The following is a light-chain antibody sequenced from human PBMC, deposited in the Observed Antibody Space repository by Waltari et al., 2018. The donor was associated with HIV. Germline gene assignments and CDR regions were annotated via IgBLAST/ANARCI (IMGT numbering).Light chain of an antibody. J-gene: IGLJ3*02. CDR2: VNSDGSY. CDR1: SGYTAYA. V-gene: IGLV4-69*01. CDR3: QTWDTGIRV. Sequence: QLVLTQSASASASLGASVKLTCTLSSGYTAYAIAWHQQQAEKGPRYLMKVNSDGSYSRGGGLPDRFSGSSSEAERYLTISSLQSEDEADYSCQTWDTGIRVFGGGTKLTVL.